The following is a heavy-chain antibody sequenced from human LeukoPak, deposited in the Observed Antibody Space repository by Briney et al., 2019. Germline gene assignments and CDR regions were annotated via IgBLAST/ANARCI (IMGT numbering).Heavy chain of an antibody. CDR1: GFSLSTSGVG. Sequence: SGPTLVKPTQTLTLTCTFSGFSLSTSGVGVGWIRQPPGKALEWLALIYWNDDKRYSPSLKSRLTITKDTSKNQVVLTMTNMDPVDTATYYCAHSPSGYCSSTSCLDYFDYWGQGTPVTVSS. J-gene: IGHJ4*02. V-gene: IGHV2-5*01. D-gene: IGHD2-2*01. CDR3: AHSPSGYCSSTSCLDYFDY. CDR2: IYWNDDK.